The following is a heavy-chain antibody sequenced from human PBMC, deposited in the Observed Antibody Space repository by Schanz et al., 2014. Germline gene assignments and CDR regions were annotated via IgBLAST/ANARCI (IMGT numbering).Heavy chain of an antibody. Sequence: EVQLVESGGGLIQPGGSLRLSCAVSGFTVNTNYMSWVRQAPGKGLEWVANINQDASEKYYVDSVKGRFTVSRDNAKNSLFLQMNSLRTEDTAVYFCAKSYDTSGYSGFDYWGQGTLVTVSS. V-gene: IGHV3-7*01. CDR2: INQDASEK. D-gene: IGHD3-22*01. CDR3: AKSYDTSGYSGFDY. J-gene: IGHJ4*02. CDR1: GFTVNTNY.